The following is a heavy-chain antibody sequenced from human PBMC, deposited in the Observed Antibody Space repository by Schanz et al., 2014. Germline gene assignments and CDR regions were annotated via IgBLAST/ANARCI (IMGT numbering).Heavy chain of an antibody. CDR3: AIHYGDRPL. D-gene: IGHD4-17*01. CDR1: GYTFTTYY. J-gene: IGHJ4*02. V-gene: IGHV1-46*01. CDR2: INPSSGTT. Sequence: QVQLVQSGAEVKKPGVSVKVSCKASGYTFTTYYIHWVRQAPGQGLEWMGKINPSSGTTRIAQNFHGRVTMTRDTSLKTAYMEMTDLKFEDAGLYYCAIHYGDRPLWGQGTLIAVSS.